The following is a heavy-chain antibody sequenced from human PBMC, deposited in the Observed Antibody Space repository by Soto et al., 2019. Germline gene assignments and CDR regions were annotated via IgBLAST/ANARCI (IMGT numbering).Heavy chain of an antibody. V-gene: IGHV3-23*01. CDR1: GFTFSSYA. CDR2: IRGSGDNT. CDR3: AKDRSSSNPLDNWFDP. J-gene: IGHJ5*02. D-gene: IGHD6-6*01. Sequence: PGGSLRLSCAASGFTFSSYALSWVRQAPGKGLEWVSGIRGSGDNTYYADSVKGRFTISRDNSNNTLYLQMNSLRVEDTAVYYCAKDRSSSNPLDNWFDPWGQGTLVTVSS.